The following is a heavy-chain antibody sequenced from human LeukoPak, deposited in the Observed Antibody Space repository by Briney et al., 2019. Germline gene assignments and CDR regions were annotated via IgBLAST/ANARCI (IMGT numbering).Heavy chain of an antibody. Sequence: ASVKVSCKASGYTFTGYYMHWVRQAPGQGLEWMGWINPNSGGTNYAQKFQGRVTMTRDTSISAAYMELSRLRSDDTAVYYCAREGGHGYDAFDIWGQGTMVTVSS. CDR2: INPNSGGT. V-gene: IGHV1-2*02. CDR3: AREGGHGYDAFDI. CDR1: GYTFTGYY. J-gene: IGHJ3*02. D-gene: IGHD5-24*01.